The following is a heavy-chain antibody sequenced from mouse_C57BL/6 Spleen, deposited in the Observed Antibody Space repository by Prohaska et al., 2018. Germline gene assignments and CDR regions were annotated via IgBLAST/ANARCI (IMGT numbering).Heavy chain of an antibody. CDR3: AEGGTV. Sequence: GYTFTDYYMNWVKQSHGKSLEWIGDINPNNGGTSYNQKFKRKATLTVDKSSSTAYMELRSLTSEDSAVYYCAEGGTVWGQGTLVTVSA. J-gene: IGHJ3*01. CDR1: GYTFTDYY. CDR2: INPNNGGT. D-gene: IGHD1-1*01. V-gene: IGHV1-26*01.